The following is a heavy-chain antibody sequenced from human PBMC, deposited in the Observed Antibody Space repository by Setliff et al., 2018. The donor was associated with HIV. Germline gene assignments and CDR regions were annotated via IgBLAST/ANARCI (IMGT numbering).Heavy chain of an antibody. V-gene: IGHV1-69*13. D-gene: IGHD4-4*01. CDR1: GGPFSTYA. Sequence: SVKVSCKASGGPFSTYAITWVRQAPGQGLEWMGGIIPIVGTANYAQKFQGRVTITADESTSTAYMELSSLRSEDTAVYYCARQGNPHYFDYWGQGTLVTVSS. CDR3: ARQGNPHYFDY. CDR2: IIPIVGTA. J-gene: IGHJ4*02.